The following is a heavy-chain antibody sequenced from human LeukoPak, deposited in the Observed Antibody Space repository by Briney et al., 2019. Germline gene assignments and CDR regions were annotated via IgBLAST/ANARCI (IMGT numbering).Heavy chain of an antibody. CDR1: GFSFSSNW. J-gene: IGHJ4*02. CDR2: VSYDGRSK. Sequence: GGSLRLSCAAPGFSFSSNWMGWVRQAPGKGLEWVAIVSYDGRSKYHADSVKGRFIISRDDSKNTLYLQMNSLRAEDTALYYCARAPAFCGGDCYPARLDSWGQGTLVTVSS. V-gene: IGHV3-30*03. CDR3: ARAPAFCGGDCYPARLDS. D-gene: IGHD2-21*02.